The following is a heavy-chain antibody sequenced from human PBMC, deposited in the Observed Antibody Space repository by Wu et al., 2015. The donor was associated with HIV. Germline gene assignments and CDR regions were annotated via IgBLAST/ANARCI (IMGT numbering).Heavy chain of an antibody. Sequence: QVQLVQSGAEVKKPGASMRVSCKASGYTFTSYYIHWVRQAPGPGLEWMGIIDPSGGSTSFAQKFQGRVTMTRDTSTSTVYMELSSLRSEDTAVYYCAINTDSVATSLYSLGVWGQGTVVTVSS. CDR1: GYTFTSYY. CDR2: IDPSGGST. V-gene: IGHV1-46*01. D-gene: IGHD5-12*01. J-gene: IGHJ6*02. CDR3: AINTDSVATSLYSLGV.